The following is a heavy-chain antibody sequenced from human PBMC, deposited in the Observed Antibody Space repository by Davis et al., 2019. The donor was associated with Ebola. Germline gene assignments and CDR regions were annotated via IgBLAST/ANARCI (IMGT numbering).Heavy chain of an antibody. CDR1: GGSFSGYY. Sequence: MPGGSLRLSCAVYGGSFSGYYWSWIRQPPGKGLEWIGEINHSGSTNYNPSLKSRVTISVDTSKNQFSLKLSSVTAADTAVYYCARPNFGVVVGGWFDPWGQGTLVTVSS. CDR2: INHSGST. V-gene: IGHV4-34*01. D-gene: IGHD3-3*01. J-gene: IGHJ5*02. CDR3: ARPNFGVVVGGWFDP.